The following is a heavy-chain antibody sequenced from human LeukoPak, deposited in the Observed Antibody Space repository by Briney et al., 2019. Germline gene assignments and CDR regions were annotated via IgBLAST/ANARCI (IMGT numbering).Heavy chain of an antibody. CDR1: GFTFNNNA. CDR2: INGGGDAT. D-gene: IGHD2-2*01. J-gene: IGHJ3*01. V-gene: IGHV3-23*01. CDR3: ARCTASCYANAFDV. Sequence: GGSLRLSCATSGFTFNNNAMSWVRQAPGKGLEWVSAINGGGDATEYADSVKGRFTISRDNSKNTLYLQMNSLRPGDTAVYYCARCTASCYANAFDVWGQGTLLTVSS.